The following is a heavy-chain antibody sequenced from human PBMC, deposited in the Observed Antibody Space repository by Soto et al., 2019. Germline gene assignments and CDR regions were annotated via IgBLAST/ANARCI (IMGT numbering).Heavy chain of an antibody. CDR1: GFTVSSYR. V-gene: IGHV3-66*01. D-gene: IGHD6-13*01. CDR2: LYSAGSA. J-gene: IGHJ4*02. Sequence: GGSLRLSCAASGFTVSSYRMSWVRQAPGKGLEWVSVLYSAGSADFAESVKGRFTISRDNSKNTLYLQMSSLRAEDTAVYYCARVHSRSYHYFDYWGQGALVSGSS. CDR3: ARVHSRSYHYFDY.